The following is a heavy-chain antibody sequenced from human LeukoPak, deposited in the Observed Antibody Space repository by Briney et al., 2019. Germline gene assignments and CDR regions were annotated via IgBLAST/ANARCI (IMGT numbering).Heavy chain of an antibody. CDR3: AREGHIVAVASLDY. D-gene: IGHD2-15*01. V-gene: IGHV3-20*04. Sequence: GGSLRLSCAASGFNFDGYGMNWVRQAPGKGLEWVAGLNRNGDKTGYADFVKGRFTISRDNAKSSLYLQMNSLRAEDTALYFCAREGHIVAVASLDYWGPGTLVTVSS. CDR1: GFNFDGYG. J-gene: IGHJ4*02. CDR2: LNRNGDKT.